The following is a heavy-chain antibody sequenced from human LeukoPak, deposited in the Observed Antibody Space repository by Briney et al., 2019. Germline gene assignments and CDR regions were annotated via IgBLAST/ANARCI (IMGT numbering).Heavy chain of an antibody. CDR2: IYYSGST. J-gene: IGHJ6*03. CDR3: ARRSPSGYYYMDV. Sequence: SETLSLNCTVSGGSISSSSYYWGWIRQPPGKGLEWIGSIYYSGSTYYNPSLKSRVTISVDTSKNQFSLKLSSVTAADTAVYYCARRSPSGYYYMDVWGKGTTVTVSS. V-gene: IGHV4-39*01. CDR1: GGSISSSSYY.